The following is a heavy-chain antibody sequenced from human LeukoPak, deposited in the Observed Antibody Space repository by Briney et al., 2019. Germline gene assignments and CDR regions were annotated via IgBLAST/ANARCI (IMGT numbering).Heavy chain of an antibody. V-gene: IGHV7-4-1*02. CDR1: GYTFTGYY. J-gene: IGHJ3*02. CDR3: ATTYAHSAFDI. Sequence: GASVKVSCKASGYTFTGYYMHWVRQAPGQGLEWMGWINTNTGNPTYAQGFTGRFVFSLDTSVSTAYLQISGLKAEDTAVYYCATTYAHSAFDIWGQGTMVTVSS. CDR2: INTNTGNP. D-gene: IGHD3-16*01.